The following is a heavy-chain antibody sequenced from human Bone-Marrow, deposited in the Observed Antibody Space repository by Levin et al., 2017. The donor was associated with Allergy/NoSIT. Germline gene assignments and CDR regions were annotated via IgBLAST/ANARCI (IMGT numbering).Heavy chain of an antibody. CDR2: IYLSGST. CDR1: GGSISSGGYS. J-gene: IGHJ4*02. Sequence: SETLSLTCAVSGGSISSGGYSWSWIRQPPGKGLEWIGNIYLSGSTNDNPSLKSRVTISVDRSKNQFSLKLSSVTAADTAVYYCARVAGYSFGYYFDHWGQGSLVTVSS. V-gene: IGHV4-30-2*01. D-gene: IGHD5-18*01. CDR3: ARVAGYSFGYYFDH.